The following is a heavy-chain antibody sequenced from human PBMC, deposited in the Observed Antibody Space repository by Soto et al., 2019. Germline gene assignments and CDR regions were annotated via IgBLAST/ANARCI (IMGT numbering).Heavy chain of an antibody. J-gene: IGHJ4*02. CDR1: GGTFSSYA. V-gene: IGHV1-69*13. Sequence: RASVKVSCKASGGTFSSYAISWVRQAPGRGLEWMGGIIPIFGTANYAQKFQGRVTITADESTSTAYMELSSLRSEDTAVYYCASGGIWFGEFPFFDYWGQGTLVTVSS. CDR3: ASGGIWFGEFPFFDY. CDR2: IIPIFGTA. D-gene: IGHD3-10*01.